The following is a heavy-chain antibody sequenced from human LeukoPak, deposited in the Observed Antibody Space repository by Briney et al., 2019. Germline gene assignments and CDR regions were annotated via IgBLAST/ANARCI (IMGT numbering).Heavy chain of an antibody. Sequence: ASVKVSCKASGGTFSSYAISWVRQAPGQGLEWMGRIIPIFGIANYAQKFQGRVTITADKSTSTAYMELSSLRSEDTAVYYCARPEQLVYYYYGMDVWGQGTTVTVSS. CDR3: ARPEQLVYYYYGMDV. D-gene: IGHD6-6*01. J-gene: IGHJ6*02. CDR1: GGTFSSYA. V-gene: IGHV1-69*04. CDR2: IIPIFGIA.